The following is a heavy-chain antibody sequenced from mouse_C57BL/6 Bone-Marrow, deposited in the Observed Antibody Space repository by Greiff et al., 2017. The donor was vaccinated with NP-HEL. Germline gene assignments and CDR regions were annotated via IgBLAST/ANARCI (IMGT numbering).Heavy chain of an antibody. V-gene: IGHV5-4*03. J-gene: IGHJ1*03. CDR1: GFTFSSYS. D-gene: IGHD1-1*01. CDR2: ISDGGSYT. Sequence: EVKLVESGGGLVKPGGSLKLSCAASGFTFSSYSMSWVRQTPEKRLEWVATISDGGSYTYYPDNLKGRFTISRDTATNNLYLQMSHLKSEDTAMYYGARGAYYYGSSYRYFDVWGTGTTVTVSS. CDR3: ARGAYYYGSSYRYFDV.